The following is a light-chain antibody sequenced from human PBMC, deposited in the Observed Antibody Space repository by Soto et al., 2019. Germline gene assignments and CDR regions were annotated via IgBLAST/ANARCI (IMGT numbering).Light chain of an antibody. CDR2: KAP. CDR3: QQYQSYWT. Sequence: DIQMTQSPSTLSASVGDRVTITCRASQSISNWLAWFQQKPGKAPKLLMYKAPSLESGIPSRFSGSGSGTEFTRTISSLQLDDFATYYCQQYQSYWTFGKGTKVEIK. J-gene: IGKJ1*01. CDR1: QSISNW. V-gene: IGKV1-5*03.